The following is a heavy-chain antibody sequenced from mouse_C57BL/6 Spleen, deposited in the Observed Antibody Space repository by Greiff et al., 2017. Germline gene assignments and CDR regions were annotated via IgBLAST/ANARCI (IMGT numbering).Heavy chain of an antibody. V-gene: IGHV8-8*01. J-gene: IGHJ4*01. CDR3: ARIVHYYGSSYDAMDY. CDR2: IWWDDDK. CDR1: GFSLSTFGMG. Sequence: QVTLKVSGPGILQPSQTLSLTCSFSGFSLSTFGMGVGWIRQPSGKGLEWLAHIWWDDDKYYNPALKSRLTISKDTSKNQVFLKIANVDTADTATYYCARIVHYYGSSYDAMDYWGQGTSVTVSS. D-gene: IGHD1-1*01.